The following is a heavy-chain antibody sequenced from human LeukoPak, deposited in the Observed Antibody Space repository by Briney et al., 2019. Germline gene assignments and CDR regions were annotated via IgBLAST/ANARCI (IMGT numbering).Heavy chain of an antibody. J-gene: IGHJ4*02. CDR2: ISWNSGSI. CDR3: AKDQFRGMVWGVIWDY. CDR1: GFTFDGYA. Sequence: GGSLRLSCAASGFTFDGYAMHWVRQAPGKGLEWVSGISWNSGSIGYADSVKGRFTISRDNAKNSLYLQMNSLRAEDTALYYCAKDQFRGMVWGVIWDYWGQGTLVTVSS. D-gene: IGHD3-10*01. V-gene: IGHV3-9*01.